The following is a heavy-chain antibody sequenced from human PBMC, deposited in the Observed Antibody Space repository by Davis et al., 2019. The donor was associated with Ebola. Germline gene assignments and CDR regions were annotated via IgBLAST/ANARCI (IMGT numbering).Heavy chain of an antibody. CDR3: ARVSLHCSGGSCYSFDY. J-gene: IGHJ4*02. CDR1: GDSVSSNSAA. CDR2: TYYRSKWYN. Sequence: SETLSLTCAISGDSVSSNSAAWNWIRQSPSRGLEWLGRTYYRSKWYNDYAVSVKSRITFNSDTSKNQFSLQLNSVTPEDTAVYYCARVSLHCSGGSCYSFDYWGQGTLVTVSS. V-gene: IGHV6-1*01. D-gene: IGHD2-15*01.